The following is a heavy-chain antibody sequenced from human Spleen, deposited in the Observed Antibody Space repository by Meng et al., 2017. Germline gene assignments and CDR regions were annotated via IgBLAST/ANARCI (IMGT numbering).Heavy chain of an antibody. D-gene: IGHD6-13*01. CDR1: GYSITGSYN. Sequence: SETLSLTCAVSGYSITGSYNWGWIRQSPGKGLEWIGSIYQSGSTYYNPSLKSRVTISLDTSKNQFSLNLSSVTAADTAVYYCAREAAEFDYWGQGTLVTVSS. CDR2: IYQSGST. J-gene: IGHJ4*02. CDR3: AREAAEFDY. V-gene: IGHV4-38-2*02.